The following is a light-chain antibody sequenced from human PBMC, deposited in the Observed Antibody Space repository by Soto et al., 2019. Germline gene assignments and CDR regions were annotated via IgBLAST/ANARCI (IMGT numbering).Light chain of an antibody. J-gene: IGKJ1*01. CDR3: QQYDNWPRT. V-gene: IGKV3-15*01. CDR1: QSVSSN. CDR2: GAS. Sequence: EIVMTQSPATLSVSPGERATLSCWASQSVSSNLAWYQQKSGQAPRLLMYGASTRASGIPARFSGSGSGTEFTLTISSLQSEDFAVYYCQQYDNWPRTFVQGTKVDIK.